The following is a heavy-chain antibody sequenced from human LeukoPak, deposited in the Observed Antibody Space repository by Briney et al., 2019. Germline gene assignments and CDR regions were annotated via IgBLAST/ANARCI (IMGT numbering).Heavy chain of an antibody. V-gene: IGHV1-3*01. D-gene: IGHD3-3*01. Sequence: ASVKVSCKASGYTFTSYAMHWARQAPGQRLEWMGWINAGNGNTKYSQKFQGRVTITRDTSASTAYMELSSLRSEDTAVYYCAKDFDRITIFGVVITRRNPALDYWGQGTLVTVSS. J-gene: IGHJ4*02. CDR2: INAGNGNT. CDR3: AKDFDRITIFGVVITRRNPALDY. CDR1: GYTFTSYA.